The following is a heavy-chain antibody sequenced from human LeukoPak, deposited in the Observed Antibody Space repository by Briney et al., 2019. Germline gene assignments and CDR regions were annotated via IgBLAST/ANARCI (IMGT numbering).Heavy chain of an antibody. D-gene: IGHD5-18*01. CDR2: IIPIFGTA. V-gene: IGHV1-69*01. J-gene: IGHJ6*02. CDR1: GGTFSSYA. Sequence: GSSVKVSCKASGGTFSSYAISWVRQAPGQGLEWMGGIIPIFGTANYAQKFQGRVTITADESTSTAYMELSSLRSEDTAVYYCARSGYSYGYENYYYGMDVWSQGTTVTVSS. CDR3: ARSGYSYGYENYYYGMDV.